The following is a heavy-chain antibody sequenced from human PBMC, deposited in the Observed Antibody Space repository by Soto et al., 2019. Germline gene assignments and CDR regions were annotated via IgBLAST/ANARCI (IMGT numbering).Heavy chain of an antibody. J-gene: IGHJ4*02. CDR2: ISTFNGNT. CDR3: ARDRNAYSSSSGRVDY. CDR1: GYTFTSYG. V-gene: IGHV1-18*01. Sequence: ASVKVSCKTSGYTFTSYGISWVRQAPGQGLEWMGWISTFNGNTNYAQKLQGRVTMTTETSTSTAYLELRSLRSDDTAVYYCARDRNAYSSSSGRVDYWGQGTLVTVSS. D-gene: IGHD6-6*01.